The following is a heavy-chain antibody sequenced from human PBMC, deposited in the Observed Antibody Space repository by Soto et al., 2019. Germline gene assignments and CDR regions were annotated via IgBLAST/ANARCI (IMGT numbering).Heavy chain of an antibody. CDR3: AGMPYTSGLRFDP. J-gene: IGHJ5*02. V-gene: IGHV4-30-2*01. Sequence: SETLSLTCNMSCDSYSISTFSWSWIRPPPGKALQWIGFIYQSGVTSYNPSLASRVSISLDRSNNQCSLKLKSVTAADTAVYFCAGMPYTSGLRFDPWGPGTLVTVSS. D-gene: IGHD6-19*01. CDR2: IYQSGVT. CDR1: CDSYSISTFS.